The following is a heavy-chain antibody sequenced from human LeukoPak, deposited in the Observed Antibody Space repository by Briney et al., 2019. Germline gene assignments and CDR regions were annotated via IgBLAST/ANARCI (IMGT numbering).Heavy chain of an antibody. CDR3: ARDYASDY. CDR1: GFTFSRYE. V-gene: IGHV3-48*03. CDR2: ISRSGDTI. J-gene: IGHJ4*02. D-gene: IGHD3-10*01. Sequence: PGGSLRLSCAASGFTFSRYEMNWVRQAPGKGLEWVSHISRSGDTIYFADSVKGRFTISRDNAKNSLYLQMSSLRAEDTAVYYCARDYASDYWGQGTLVTVSS.